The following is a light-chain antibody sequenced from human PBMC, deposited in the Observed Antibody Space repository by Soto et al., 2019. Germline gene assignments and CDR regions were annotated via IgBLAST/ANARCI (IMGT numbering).Light chain of an antibody. CDR2: ATS. V-gene: IGKV1-39*01. CDR3: QQCYSTPFT. J-gene: IGKJ3*01. CDR1: QNISNY. Sequence: DIQMTQSPSSLSASVGDRVTITCRASQNISNYSNWYQQKPGKAPKLLIYATSSLQSGVTSRFSGSESGTDYSLTISSLQPEDFATYYCQQCYSTPFTFGPGTK.